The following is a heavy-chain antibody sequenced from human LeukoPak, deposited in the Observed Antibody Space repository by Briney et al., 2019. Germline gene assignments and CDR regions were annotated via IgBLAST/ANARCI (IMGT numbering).Heavy chain of an antibody. Sequence: SLRLSCAASGFTFDDYAMHWVRQAPGKGLEWVSGISWNSGSIGYADSVKGRFTISRDNAKNSLYLQMNSLRAEDTAEYYCARDRGFLEWFNAFDIWGQGTMVTVSS. D-gene: IGHD3-3*01. CDR3: ARDRGFLEWFNAFDI. CDR1: GFTFDDYA. V-gene: IGHV3-9*01. J-gene: IGHJ3*02. CDR2: ISWNSGSI.